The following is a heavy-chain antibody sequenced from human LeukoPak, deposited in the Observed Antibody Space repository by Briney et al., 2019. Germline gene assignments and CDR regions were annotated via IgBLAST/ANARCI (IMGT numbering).Heavy chain of an antibody. V-gene: IGHV3-7*01. D-gene: IGHD3-10*01. Sequence: PGGSLRLSCAASGFTFSSYWMSWVRQAPGKGLEWVANIKQGGSETYYVDSVKGRFIISRDNAKNSLDLQMNSLSAEDTAVYYCARDPYGIPLDYWGPGTLVTVSS. CDR1: GFTFSSYW. J-gene: IGHJ4*02. CDR3: ARDPYGIPLDY. CDR2: IKQGGSET.